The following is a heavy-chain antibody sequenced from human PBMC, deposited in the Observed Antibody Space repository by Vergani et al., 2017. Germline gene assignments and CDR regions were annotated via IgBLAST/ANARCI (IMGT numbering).Heavy chain of an antibody. CDR3: AREYSSSWDGFDY. J-gene: IGHJ4*02. V-gene: IGHV1-69*08. D-gene: IGHD6-13*01. Sequence: QVQLVQSGAEVKKPGSSVKVSCKASGGTFSSYTISWVRQAPGQGLEWMGRIIPILGIANYAQKFQGRVTITADKSTSTAYMELSSLRSEDKAVYYCAREYSSSWDGFDYWGQGTLVTVSS. CDR2: IIPILGIA. CDR1: GGTFSSYT.